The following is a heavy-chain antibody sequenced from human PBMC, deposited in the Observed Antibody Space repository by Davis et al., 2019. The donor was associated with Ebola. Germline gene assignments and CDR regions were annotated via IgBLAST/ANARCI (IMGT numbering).Heavy chain of an antibody. CDR2: ISTYNANT. CDR3: ARAVPATQNLDY. D-gene: IGHD2-15*01. J-gene: IGHJ4*02. CDR1: GYSFTSYG. V-gene: IGHV1-18*01. Sequence: AASVKVSCKASGYSFTSYGISWVRQAPGQGLEWMGWISTYNANTNYAQKLQGRVTMTTDTSTSTAYMELRSLRSDDTAVYYCARAVPATQNLDYWGQGTLVTVSS.